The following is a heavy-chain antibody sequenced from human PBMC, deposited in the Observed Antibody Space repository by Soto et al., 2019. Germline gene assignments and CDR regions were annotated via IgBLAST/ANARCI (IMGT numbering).Heavy chain of an antibody. Sequence: QVQLVQSGAEVKKPGSSVKVSCKASGGTFSSYAISWVRQAPGQGLEWMGGIIPIFGTANYAQKFQGRVTITADESTSTAYMELSSLRSEDTAVYYCASIPRYCSSTSCYCYYGMDVWGQGTTVTVSS. D-gene: IGHD2-2*01. J-gene: IGHJ6*02. CDR3: ASIPRYCSSTSCYCYYGMDV. CDR1: GGTFSSYA. V-gene: IGHV1-69*01. CDR2: IIPIFGTA.